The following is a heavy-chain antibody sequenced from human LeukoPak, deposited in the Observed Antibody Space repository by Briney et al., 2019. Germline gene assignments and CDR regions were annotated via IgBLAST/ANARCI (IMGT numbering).Heavy chain of an antibody. CDR1: GGTFSSNV. CDR3: ARGGEQQLAFNWFDP. V-gene: IGHV1-69*04. D-gene: IGHD6-13*01. Sequence: SVKVSCKTSGGTFSSNVITWVRQAPGQGLEWMGRIIPMLGIPNYAQTLQGRLTITADKSTSTAYMELSSLRSDDTAVYYCARGGEQQLAFNWFDPWGQGTLVTVSS. J-gene: IGHJ5*02. CDR2: IIPMLGIP.